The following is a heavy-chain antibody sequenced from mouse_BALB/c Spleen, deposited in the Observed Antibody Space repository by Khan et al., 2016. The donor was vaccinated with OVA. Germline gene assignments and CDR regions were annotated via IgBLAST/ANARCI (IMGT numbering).Heavy chain of an antibody. CDR3: ARPPYFSYVMVY. CDR2: INTNTGEP. J-gene: IGHJ4*01. CDR1: GYTFTNYG. V-gene: IGHV9-3-1*01. Sequence: QIQLVQFGPELKKPGETVKISCKASGYTFTNYGLNWVKQAPGKGLQWMGWINTNTGEPTYAVDFKGRFAFSLETSASTAYLQINNLKNEDTATYFCARPPYFSYVMVYWGQGTSVTVSS. D-gene: IGHD2-10*01.